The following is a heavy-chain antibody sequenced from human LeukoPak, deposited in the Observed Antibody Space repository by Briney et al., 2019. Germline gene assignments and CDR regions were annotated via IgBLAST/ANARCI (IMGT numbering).Heavy chain of an antibody. V-gene: IGHV1-18*04. Sequence: ASVKVSCKASGYTFTSYGISWVRQAPGQGLEWMGWIGAYNGNTNYAQKLQGRVTMTTDTSTSTAYMELRSLRSDDTAVYYCAREQYDILTGWSSDYWGQGTLVTVSS. CDR2: IGAYNGNT. J-gene: IGHJ4*02. D-gene: IGHD3-9*01. CDR1: GYTFTSYG. CDR3: AREQYDILTGWSSDY.